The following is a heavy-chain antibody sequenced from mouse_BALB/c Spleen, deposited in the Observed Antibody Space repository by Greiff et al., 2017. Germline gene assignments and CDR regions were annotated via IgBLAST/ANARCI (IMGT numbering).Heavy chain of an antibody. V-gene: IGHV3-2*02. CDR2: ISYSGST. J-gene: IGHJ2*01. Sequence: EVKLMESGPGLVKPSQSLSLTCTVTGYSITSDYAWNWIRQFPGNKLEWMGYISYSGSTSYNPSLKSRISITRDTSKNQFFLQLNSVTTEDTATYYCASGFTTAEDYWGQGTTLTVSS. D-gene: IGHD1-2*01. CDR3: ASGFTTAEDY. CDR1: GYSITSDYA.